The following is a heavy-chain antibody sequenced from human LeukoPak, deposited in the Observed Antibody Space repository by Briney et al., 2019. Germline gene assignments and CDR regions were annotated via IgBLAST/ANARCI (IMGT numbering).Heavy chain of an antibody. Sequence: PGGSLGLSCAASGFTFGSYGMHWVRQAPGKGLEWVAVIWYDGSNKYYADSVKGRFTISRDNSKNTLYLQMNSLRAEDTAVYYCARDGAGSLDYWGQGTLVTVSS. J-gene: IGHJ4*02. CDR2: IWYDGSNK. D-gene: IGHD1-26*01. CDR3: ARDGAGSLDY. V-gene: IGHV3-33*01. CDR1: GFTFGSYG.